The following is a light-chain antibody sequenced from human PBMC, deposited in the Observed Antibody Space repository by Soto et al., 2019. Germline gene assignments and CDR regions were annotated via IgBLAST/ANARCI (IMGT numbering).Light chain of an antibody. CDR2: GAS. CDR1: QSINTF. V-gene: IGKV1-39*01. CDR3: QQTSTARPWT. Sequence: DIQVPQSPSSLSASVGDRVTITCRASQSINTFLNWYQQRPGKAPNLLIYGASNLQSGVPSRFSGSGSGTDFTLTISSLQPEDFATYYCQQTSTARPWTFGRGTKVEIK. J-gene: IGKJ1*01.